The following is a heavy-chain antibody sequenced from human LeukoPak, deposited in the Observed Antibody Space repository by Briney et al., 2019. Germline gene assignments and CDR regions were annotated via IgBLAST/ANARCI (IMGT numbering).Heavy chain of an antibody. J-gene: IGHJ4*02. D-gene: IGHD3-10*01. Sequence: SETLSLTCAVYGGSFSGYYWSWIRQPPGKGLEWIGEINHSGSTNYNPYLKSRVTISVDTSKNQFSLKLSSVTAADTAVYYCARLLIWFGESRFDYWGQGTLVTVSS. CDR2: INHSGST. V-gene: IGHV4-34*01. CDR3: ARLLIWFGESRFDY. CDR1: GGSFSGYY.